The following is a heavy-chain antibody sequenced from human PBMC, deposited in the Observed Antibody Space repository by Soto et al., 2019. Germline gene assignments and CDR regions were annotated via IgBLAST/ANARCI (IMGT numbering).Heavy chain of an antibody. CDR2: ISSSGSTI. Sequence: PGGSLRLSCAASGFTFSSYEMNWVRQAPGKGLEWVSYISSSGSTIYYADSVKGRFTISRDNAKNSLYLQMNSLRAEDTAVYYCASPYYPLLVWGHGTTVTVSS. J-gene: IGHJ6*02. CDR3: ASPYYPLLV. CDR1: GFTFSSYE. V-gene: IGHV3-48*03. D-gene: IGHD3-10*01.